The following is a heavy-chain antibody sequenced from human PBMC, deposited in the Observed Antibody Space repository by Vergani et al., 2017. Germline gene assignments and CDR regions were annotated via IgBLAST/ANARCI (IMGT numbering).Heavy chain of an antibody. V-gene: IGHV3-72*01. CDR2: TRNKANSYTT. Sequence: VQLVESGGGLVQPGGSLRLSCAASGFTFSSYAMSWVRQAPGKGLEWVGRTRNKANSYTTEYAASVKGRFTISRDDSKNSLYLQMNSLKTEDTAVYYCARAGSYAPFDYWGQGTLVTVSS. D-gene: IGHD1-26*01. J-gene: IGHJ4*02. CDR1: GFTFSSYA. CDR3: ARAGSYAPFDY.